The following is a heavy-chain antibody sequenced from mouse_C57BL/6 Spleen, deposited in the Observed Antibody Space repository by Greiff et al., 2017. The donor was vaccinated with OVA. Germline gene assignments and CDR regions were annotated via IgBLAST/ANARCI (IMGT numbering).Heavy chain of an antibody. CDR2: IRNKANNHAT. J-gene: IGHJ1*03. CDR1: GFTFSDAW. CDR3: TLITTGGYFDV. Sequence: EVQVVESGGGLVQPGGSMKLSCAASGFTFSDAWMDWVRQSPEKGLEWVAEIRNKANNHATYYAESLKGRFTISRYDSKSSVYLQMNSLRAEDTGIYYCTLITTGGYFDVWGTGTTVTVSS. V-gene: IGHV6-6*01. D-gene: IGHD1-1*01.